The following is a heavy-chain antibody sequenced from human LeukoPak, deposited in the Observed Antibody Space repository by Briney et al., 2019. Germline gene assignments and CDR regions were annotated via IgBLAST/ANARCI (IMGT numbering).Heavy chain of an antibody. J-gene: IGHJ4*02. CDR2: IKWDGGRT. CDR1: GFTFYDHG. D-gene: IGHD6-13*01. CDR3: ARGSGSSWYFYFDY. V-gene: IGHV3-20*04. Sequence: GGSLRLSCAASGFTFYDHGMSWGRQAPGKGLEWGSGIKWDGGRTVYADSVKGGFTISRDNARNSVYLQMNSLRAEDTALYYCARGSGSSWYFYFDYWGRGTLVTVSS.